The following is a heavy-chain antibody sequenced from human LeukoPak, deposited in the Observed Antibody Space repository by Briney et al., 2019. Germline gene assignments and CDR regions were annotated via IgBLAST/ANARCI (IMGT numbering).Heavy chain of an antibody. CDR1: GFTFSSYG. CDR2: ISYDGSNK. J-gene: IGHJ4*02. D-gene: IGHD3-10*01. CDR3: AKPYGSGSYYNVPHYFDY. Sequence: PGRSLRLSCAASGFTFSSYGMHWVRQAPGKGLEWVAVISYDGSNKYYADSVKGRFTISRDNSKNTLYLQMNSLRAEDTDVYYCAKPYGSGSYYNVPHYFDYWGQGTLVTVSS. V-gene: IGHV3-30*18.